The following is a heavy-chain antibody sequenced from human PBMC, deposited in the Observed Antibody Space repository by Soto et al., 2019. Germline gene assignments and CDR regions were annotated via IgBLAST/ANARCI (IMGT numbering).Heavy chain of an antibody. V-gene: IGHV1-3*01. CDR3: AREDQPWYYDFWSGYYRGGPFDY. CDR1: EYTFTSYA. J-gene: IGHJ4*02. Sequence: GASVKVSCKASEYTFTSYAMHWVRQAPGQRLEWMGWINAGNGNTKYSQKFQGRVTITRDTSASTAYMELSSLRSEDTAVYYCAREDQPWYYDFWSGYYRGGPFDYWGQGTLVTVSS. CDR2: INAGNGNT. D-gene: IGHD3-3*01.